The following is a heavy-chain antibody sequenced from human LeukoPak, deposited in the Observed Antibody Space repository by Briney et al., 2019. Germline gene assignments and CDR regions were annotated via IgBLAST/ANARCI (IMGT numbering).Heavy chain of an antibody. V-gene: IGHV3-7*01. CDR2: IKQDGSEK. D-gene: IGHD2-2*02. J-gene: IGHJ5*02. Sequence: GGSLRLSCAASGFTFSSYWMSWVRQAPGKGLESVANIKQDGSEKYYVDSVKGRFTISRDNAKNSLYLQMNSLRAEDTAVYYCATHIVVVPAAIGWFDPWGQGTLVTVSS. CDR1: GFTFSSYW. CDR3: ATHIVVVPAAIGWFDP.